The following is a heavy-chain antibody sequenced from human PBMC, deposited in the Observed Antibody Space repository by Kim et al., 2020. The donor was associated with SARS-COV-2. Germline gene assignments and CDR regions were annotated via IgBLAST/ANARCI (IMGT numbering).Heavy chain of an antibody. CDR2: INAGNGNT. V-gene: IGHV1-3*01. CDR1: GYTFTSYA. CDR3: ARGGLKWERPGY. D-gene: IGHD1-26*01. Sequence: ASVKVSCKASGYTFTSYAMHWVRQAPGQRLEWMGWINAGNGNTKYSQKFQGRVTITRDTSASTAYMELSSLRSEDTAVYYCARGGLKWERPGYWGQGTLVTVSS. J-gene: IGHJ4*02.